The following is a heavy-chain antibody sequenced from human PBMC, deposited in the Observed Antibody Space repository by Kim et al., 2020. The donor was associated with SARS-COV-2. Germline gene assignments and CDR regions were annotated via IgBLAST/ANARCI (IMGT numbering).Heavy chain of an antibody. CDR2: TGNP. Sequence: TGNPTYAQGFTGRFVFSLDTSVSTAYLQISSLKAEDTAVYYCARARAPDYWGQGTLVTVSS. CDR3: ARARAPDY. V-gene: IGHV7-4-1*02. J-gene: IGHJ4*02.